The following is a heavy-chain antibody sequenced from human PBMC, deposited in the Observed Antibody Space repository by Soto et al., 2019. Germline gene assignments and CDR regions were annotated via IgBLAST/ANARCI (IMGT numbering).Heavy chain of an antibody. CDR1: GYSFTSYW. D-gene: IGHD3-22*01. V-gene: IGHV5-10-1*01. J-gene: IGHJ6*02. CDR2: IDPSDSYT. CDR3: ARFNKGGTYYYDSSGYGTDGMDA. Sequence: PGESLKISCKGSGYSFTSYWISWVRQMPGKGLEWMGRIDPSDSYTNYSPSFQGHVTISADKSISTAYLQWSSLKASDTAMYYCARFNKGGTYYYDSSGYGTDGMDAWGQGTTVTVSS.